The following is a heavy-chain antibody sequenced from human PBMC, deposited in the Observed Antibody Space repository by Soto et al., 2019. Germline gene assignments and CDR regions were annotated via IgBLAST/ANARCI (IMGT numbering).Heavy chain of an antibody. J-gene: IGHJ5*02. D-gene: IGHD2-15*01. Sequence: QVQLVQSGAEVKKPGSSVKVSCKASGGTFSSYAISWVRQAPGQGLEWMGGIIPIFGTANYAQKFQGRVTITADESTSTAYMELSSLSSEDTAVYYCARLPVGYCSGGSCYIGDGWFDPWGQGTLVTVSS. V-gene: IGHV1-69*01. CDR3: ARLPVGYCSGGSCYIGDGWFDP. CDR1: GGTFSSYA. CDR2: IIPIFGTA.